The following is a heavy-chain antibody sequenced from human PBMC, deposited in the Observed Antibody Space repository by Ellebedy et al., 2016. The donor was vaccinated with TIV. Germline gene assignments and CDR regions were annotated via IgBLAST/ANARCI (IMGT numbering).Heavy chain of an antibody. CDR1: GGSIGRSSYY. Sequence: SETLSLTCTVSGGSIGRSSYYWGWIRQPPGKGLEWIGSIYYSGSTDYNPSLKSRVTISADTSKNQFSLRLSSVTAADTAVYYCARWFGELLYVRWFDPWGQGTLVTVSS. J-gene: IGHJ5*02. CDR3: ARWFGELLYVRWFDP. V-gene: IGHV4-39*01. D-gene: IGHD3-10*01. CDR2: IYYSGST.